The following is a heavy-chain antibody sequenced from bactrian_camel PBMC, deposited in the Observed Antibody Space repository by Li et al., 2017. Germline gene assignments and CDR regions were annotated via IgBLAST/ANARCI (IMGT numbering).Heavy chain of an antibody. CDR1: GLTFDDYV. J-gene: IGHJ6*01. CDR2: ISDNSDRT. Sequence: HVQLVESGGGLVQAGGSLRLSCTASGLTFDDYVMGWFRQAPGKEREGVSCISDNSDRTYYTDSVMGRFTISRDNAKSTLYLQMNSLKPEDTAMYVCVAAKKGFGGYNVVLVDTCRPQGFDFWGQGTQVTVS. CDR3: VAAKKGFGGYNVVLVDTCRPQGFDF. V-gene: IGHV3S63*01. D-gene: IGHD1*01.